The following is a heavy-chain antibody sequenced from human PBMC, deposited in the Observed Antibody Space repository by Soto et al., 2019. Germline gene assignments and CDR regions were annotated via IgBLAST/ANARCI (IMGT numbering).Heavy chain of an antibody. D-gene: IGHD2-15*01. CDR1: GGSIRSYY. CDR2: IYPSGNT. J-gene: IGHJ4*02. V-gene: IGHV4-4*07. Sequence: PSXPLSLTCTVSGGSIRSYYWSWVRQPACKGLELIGRIYPSGNTNYNPSLRSRVTMSVDMSKNHFSMKLTSVTAADTAVYFCARAQSIGAYSPFDYWGQGTLVTVSS. CDR3: ARAQSIGAYSPFDY.